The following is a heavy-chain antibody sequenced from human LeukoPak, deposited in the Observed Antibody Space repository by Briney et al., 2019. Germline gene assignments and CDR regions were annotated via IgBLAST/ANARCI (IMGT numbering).Heavy chain of an antibody. CDR2: ISYDGSNK. CDR3: ARGLAYCGGDCYSGGFDY. Sequence: GGSLGLSCAASGFTFSSYAMHWVRQAPGKGLEWVAVISYDGSNKYYADSVKGRFTISRDNSKNTLYLQMNSLRAEDTAVYYCARGLAYCGGDCYSGGFDYWGQGTLVTVSS. D-gene: IGHD2-21*02. J-gene: IGHJ4*02. CDR1: GFTFSSYA. V-gene: IGHV3-30-3*01.